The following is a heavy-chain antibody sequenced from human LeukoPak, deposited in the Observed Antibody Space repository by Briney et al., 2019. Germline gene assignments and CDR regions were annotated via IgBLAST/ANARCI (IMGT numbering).Heavy chain of an antibody. CDR2: IKHSGST. Sequence: SETLSLTCAVYGGSFSDYYWSWIRQPPGKGLEWIGEIKHSGSTNYNPSLKSRVTISVDTSKNQFSLKLNSVTAADTAAYYCARATAAGYFQHWGQGTPVTVSS. J-gene: IGHJ1*01. CDR1: GGSFSDYY. D-gene: IGHD4-17*01. CDR3: ARATAAGYFQH. V-gene: IGHV4-34*01.